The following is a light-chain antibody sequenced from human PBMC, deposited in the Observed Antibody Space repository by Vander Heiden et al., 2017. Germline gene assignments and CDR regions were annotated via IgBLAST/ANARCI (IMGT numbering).Light chain of an antibody. Sequence: DIVMTQSPASLAASLGERATINCKSSQSALHSCNNKTYVSWYQQKPGQPPNLLIYWASTRESGVPERFSGSGSGTDFTLTISSLQAEDVATYYCQQYYSIPLTFGGGTKVEI. J-gene: IGKJ4*01. V-gene: IGKV4-1*01. CDR3: QQYYSIPLT. CDR1: QSALHSCNNKTY. CDR2: WAS.